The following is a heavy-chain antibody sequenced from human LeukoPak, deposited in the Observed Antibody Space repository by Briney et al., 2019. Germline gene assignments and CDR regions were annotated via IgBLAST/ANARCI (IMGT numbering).Heavy chain of an antibody. CDR3: ASHVHLWPYDAFDR. D-gene: IGHD2/OR15-2a*01. V-gene: IGHV5-51*01. CDR1: GYRFTNHW. Sequence: GAYLKTPFKGPGYRFTNHWIGWVRRIPGKGLGGMGILNPGDYDTRYSPSFQGQVTISADKCISTAYLQWGSLKASDTAMYYCASHVHLWPYDAFDRGGQGTMVSVSS. CDR2: LNPGDYDT. J-gene: IGHJ3*02.